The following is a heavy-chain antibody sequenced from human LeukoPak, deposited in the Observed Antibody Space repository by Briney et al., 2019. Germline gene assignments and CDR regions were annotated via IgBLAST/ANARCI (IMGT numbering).Heavy chain of an antibody. J-gene: IGHJ4*02. V-gene: IGHV3-23*01. D-gene: IGHD3-10*01. CDR3: AKSRSGNYYRSLGD. Sequence: GGSLRLSCAASGFTFSSYAMSWVRQAPGKGLEWVSVISGSGGNTYYADSVKGRFTISRDNSKNTLYLQMNSLRVEDTAVYYRAKSRSGNYYRSLGDWGQGTLVTVSS. CDR1: GFTFSSYA. CDR2: ISGSGGNT.